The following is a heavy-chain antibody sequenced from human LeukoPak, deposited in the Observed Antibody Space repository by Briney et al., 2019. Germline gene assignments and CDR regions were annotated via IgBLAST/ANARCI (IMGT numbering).Heavy chain of an antibody. J-gene: IGHJ4*02. CDR2: IKSKTDGGTP. D-gene: IGHD5-12*01. CDR1: GFTCSNAW. CDR3: DVATVNDY. V-gene: IGHV3-15*01. Sequence: GGSLRRFCAASGFTCSNAWMSWVRQAPGKGLEWVGRIKSKTDGGTPDYGAPVKGRVTISRDDSKNTLYLQMNSLKTEDTAVYTTDVATVNDYWGQGTLVTVSS.